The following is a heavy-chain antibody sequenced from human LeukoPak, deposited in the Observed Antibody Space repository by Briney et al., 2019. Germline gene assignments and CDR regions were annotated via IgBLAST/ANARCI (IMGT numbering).Heavy chain of an antibody. CDR1: VVTSSSYS. V-gene: IGHV3-48*02. CDR2: ISSSGGAI. Sequence: GGSLRLSCAASVVTSSSYSMDCVRQAPGKGLEWSSYISSSGGAIYYADSVKGRVTISRDNAKSSLYLQMNSVRDEDTALYFCATVRSASHLGEWGQGTLVTVSS. CDR3: ATVRSASHLGE. D-gene: IGHD3-16*01. J-gene: IGHJ4*02.